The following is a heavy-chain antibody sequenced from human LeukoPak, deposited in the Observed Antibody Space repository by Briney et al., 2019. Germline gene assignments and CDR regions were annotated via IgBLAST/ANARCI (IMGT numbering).Heavy chain of an antibody. CDR2: IYYSGST. J-gene: IGHJ2*01. CDR1: GGSISSSSYY. Sequence: SETLSLTCTVSGGSISSSSYYWGWIRQPPGKGLEWIGSIYYSGSTYYNPSLKSRVTISEDRSKNQFSLKLSSVTAGNTAVYYCARRKGISSSWSRYFDLWGRGTLVTVSS. CDR3: ARRKGISSSWSRYFDL. D-gene: IGHD6-13*01. V-gene: IGHV4-39*01.